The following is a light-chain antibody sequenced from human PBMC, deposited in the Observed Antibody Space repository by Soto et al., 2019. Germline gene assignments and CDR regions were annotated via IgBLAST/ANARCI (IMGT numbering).Light chain of an antibody. V-gene: IGKV3-20*01. Sequence: IVLTQSPGTLSLSPGERATLSCRASQSVPGSHLAWYQQKPGQAPRLLLYGASTRATGITDRFSGSGSGTDFTLTISRVEPEDFAVFYCQHYGSSPLTFGGGTKVDIK. CDR2: GAS. J-gene: IGKJ4*01. CDR3: QHYGSSPLT. CDR1: QSVPGSH.